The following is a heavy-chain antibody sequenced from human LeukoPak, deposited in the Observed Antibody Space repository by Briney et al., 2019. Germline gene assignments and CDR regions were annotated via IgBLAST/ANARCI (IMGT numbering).Heavy chain of an antibody. CDR3: AKARGGDYADY. Sequence: GGSLRLSCAASGFTFSSYAMSWVRQAPGKGLEWVSAISGSGGSTYYADSVKGRFTISRDNSKNTMYLQMNSLTAEDTAVYYCAKARGGDYADYWGQGTLVTVSS. D-gene: IGHD4-17*01. CDR1: GFTFSSYA. J-gene: IGHJ4*02. CDR2: ISGSGGST. V-gene: IGHV3-23*01.